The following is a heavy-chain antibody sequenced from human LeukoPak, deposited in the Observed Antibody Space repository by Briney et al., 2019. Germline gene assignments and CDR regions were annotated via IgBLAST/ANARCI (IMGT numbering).Heavy chain of an antibody. Sequence: PGRSLRLSCAASGFTFDDYAMHWVRQAPGKGLEWVSAISGSGGSTYYADSVKGRFTISRDNSKNTLYLQMNSLRAEDTAVYYCAKDLNIVATTHWDYWGQGTLVTVSS. J-gene: IGHJ4*02. CDR1: GFTFDDYA. CDR2: ISGSGGST. V-gene: IGHV3-23*01. CDR3: AKDLNIVATTHWDY. D-gene: IGHD5-12*01.